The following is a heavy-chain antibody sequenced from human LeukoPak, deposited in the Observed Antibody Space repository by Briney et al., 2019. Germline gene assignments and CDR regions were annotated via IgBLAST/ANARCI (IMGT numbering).Heavy chain of an antibody. D-gene: IGHD3-3*01. CDR1: GGTFSSYA. Sequence: ASVKVSCKASGGTFSSYAISWVRQAPGQGLEWMGGLIPIFGTANYAQKFQGRVTITADESTSTAYMELSSLRSEDTAVYYCARRAIFGENWFDPGAREPWSPSPQ. J-gene: IGHJ5*02. CDR3: ARRAIFGENWFDP. V-gene: IGHV1-69*01. CDR2: LIPIFGTA.